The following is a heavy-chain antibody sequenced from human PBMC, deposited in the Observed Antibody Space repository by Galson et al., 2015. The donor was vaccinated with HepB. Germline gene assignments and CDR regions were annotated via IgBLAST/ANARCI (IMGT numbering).Heavy chain of an antibody. D-gene: IGHD3-22*01. CDR1: GFTFSSYA. V-gene: IGHV3-30*04. CDR2: ISYDGSNK. CDR3: ARECYDSSGYYLDAFDI. Sequence: SLRLSCAASGFTFSSYAMHWVRQAPGKGLEWVAVISYDGSNKYYADSVKGRFTISRDNSKNTLYLQMNSLRAEDTAVYYCARECYDSSGYYLDAFDIWGQGTMVTVSS. J-gene: IGHJ3*02.